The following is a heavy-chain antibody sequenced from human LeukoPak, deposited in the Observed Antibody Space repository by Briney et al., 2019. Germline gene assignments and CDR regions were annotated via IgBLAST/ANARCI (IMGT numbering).Heavy chain of an antibody. Sequence: GGSLRLSCAASGFTFSSYRMHWVRQAPGKGLVWVSRNNTDWSSTNYADSVKGRITISRGNAKTSLDQQISRLTAEATAMYYCARDEIGGPLNHWGHRDPG. CDR1: GFTFSSYR. CDR3: ARDEIGGPLNH. V-gene: IGHV3-74*01. CDR2: NNTDWSST. J-gene: IGHJ6*02. D-gene: IGHD5-24*01.